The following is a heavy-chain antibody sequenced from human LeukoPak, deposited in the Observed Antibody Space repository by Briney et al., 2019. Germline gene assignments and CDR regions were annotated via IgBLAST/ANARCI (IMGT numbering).Heavy chain of an antibody. V-gene: IGHV1-46*01. J-gene: IGHJ3*02. CDR3: ARARIAAGPCDI. CDR1: GYTFTTYY. CDR2: INPSGGST. D-gene: IGHD6-13*01. Sequence: GASVKVSCKASGYTFTTYYVHWVRQAPGQGLEWMGIINPSGGSTTYAQKFRGRLTMTRDMSTSTVYMELSSLRSEDTAVYYCARARIAAGPCDIWGQGTMVTVSS.